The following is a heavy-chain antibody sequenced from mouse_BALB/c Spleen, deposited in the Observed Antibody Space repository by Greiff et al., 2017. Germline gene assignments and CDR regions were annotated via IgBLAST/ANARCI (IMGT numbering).Heavy chain of an antibody. J-gene: IGHJ4*01. CDR1: GFNIKDYY. CDR2: IDPENGNT. CDR3: ARYQGDAMDY. Sequence: EVQLQQSGAELVRPGALVKLSCKASGFNIKDYYMHWVKQRPEQGLEWIGWIDPENGNTIYDPKFQGKASITADTSSNTAYLQLSSLTSEDTAVYYCARYQGDAMDYWGQGTSVTVSS. V-gene: IGHV14-1*02.